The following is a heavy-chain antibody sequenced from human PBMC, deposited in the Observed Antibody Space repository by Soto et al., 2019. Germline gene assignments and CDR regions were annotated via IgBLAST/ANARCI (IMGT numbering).Heavy chain of an antibody. CDR2: INPNSGGT. V-gene: IGHV1-2*04. CDR3: ARDGHCSSTSCYGYYYGMDV. J-gene: IGHJ6*02. CDR1: GYTFTGYY. Sequence: ASVKVSCKASGYTFTGYYMHWVRQAPGQGLEWMGWINPNSGGTNYAQKFQGWVTMTRDTSISTAYMELSRLRSDDTAVYYCARDGHCSSTSCYGYYYGMDVWGQGTTVTVSS. D-gene: IGHD2-2*01.